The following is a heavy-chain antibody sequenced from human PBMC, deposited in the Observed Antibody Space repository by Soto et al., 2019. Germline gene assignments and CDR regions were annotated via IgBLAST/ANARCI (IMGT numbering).Heavy chain of an antibody. Sequence: GGSLRLSCAASGFTFSSYAMSWVRQAPGKGLEWVSGISDSGGSTNYADSVKGRFTISRDNSKNTLYLQMNSLRAEDTAVYYCAKSLYLRYTLDYWGQGTLVTVSS. J-gene: IGHJ4*02. D-gene: IGHD3-9*01. CDR3: AKSLYLRYTLDY. V-gene: IGHV3-23*01. CDR1: GFTFSSYA. CDR2: ISDSGGST.